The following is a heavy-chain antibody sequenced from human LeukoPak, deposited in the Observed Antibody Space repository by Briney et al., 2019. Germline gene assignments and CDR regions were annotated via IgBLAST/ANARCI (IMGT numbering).Heavy chain of an antibody. D-gene: IGHD5-18*01. CDR3: ARDSYVDTAMDRYYYYGMDV. Sequence: PSETLSLTCPVSGGSISIYYWSWIRQPAGKGLEWIGRIYTIGSTNYNPSLKSRVTMSVDTSKNQFSLKLSSVTAADTAVYYCARDSYVDTAMDRYYYYGMDVWGQGTTVTVSS. CDR2: IYTIGST. CDR1: GGSISIYY. J-gene: IGHJ6*02. V-gene: IGHV4-4*07.